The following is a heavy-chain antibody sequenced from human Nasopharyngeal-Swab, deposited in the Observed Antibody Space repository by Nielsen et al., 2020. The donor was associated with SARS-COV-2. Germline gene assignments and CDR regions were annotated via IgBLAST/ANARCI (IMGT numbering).Heavy chain of an antibody. CDR3: ARGRGVAAQNWFDP. CDR1: GGSFSGYY. CDR2: INHSGST. V-gene: IGHV4-34*01. D-gene: IGHD6-6*01. Sequence: SETLSLTCAVYGGSFSGYYWSWIRQPPGKGLEWIGEINHSGSTNYNPSLKSRVTISVDTSKNQFSLKLSSVTAADTAVYYCARGRGVAAQNWFDPWGQGTLVT. J-gene: IGHJ5*02.